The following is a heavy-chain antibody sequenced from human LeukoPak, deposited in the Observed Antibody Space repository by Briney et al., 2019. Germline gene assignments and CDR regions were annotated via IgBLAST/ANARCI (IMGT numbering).Heavy chain of an antibody. V-gene: IGHV3-7*01. CDR3: VRREVSGNYWAY. Sequence: GGSLRLSCAASGFIFSSYSMNWVRQAPGKGLGWLANIDQDGSQTYYMNSVKGRFTISRDNAKNSLFLQMNSLRDEDTAVYYCVRREVSGNYWAYWGQGTLVTVSS. J-gene: IGHJ4*02. CDR1: GFIFSSYS. D-gene: IGHD3-10*01. CDR2: IDQDGSQT.